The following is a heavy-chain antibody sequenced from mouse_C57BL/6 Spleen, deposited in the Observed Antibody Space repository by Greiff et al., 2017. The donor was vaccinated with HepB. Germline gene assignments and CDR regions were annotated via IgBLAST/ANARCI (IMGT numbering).Heavy chain of an antibody. CDR2: ISSGSSTI. V-gene: IGHV5-17*01. CDR1: GFTFSDYG. D-gene: IGHD1-1*01. CDR3: ARITTVVATEYFDV. Sequence: EVKLVESGGGLVKPGGSLKLSCAASGFTFSDYGMHWVRQAPEKGLEWVAYISSGSSTIYYADTVKGRFTISRDNAKNTLFLQMTSLRSEDTAMYYCARITTVVATEYFDVWGTGTTVTVSS. J-gene: IGHJ1*03.